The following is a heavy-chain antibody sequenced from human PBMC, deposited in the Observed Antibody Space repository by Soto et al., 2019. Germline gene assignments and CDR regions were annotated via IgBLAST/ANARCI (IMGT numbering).Heavy chain of an antibody. Sequence: SETLSLTCTVSGGSISSGGYYWSWIRQHPGKGLEWIGYIYYSGSTYYNPSLKSRVTISVDTSKNQFSLKLSSVTAADTAVYYCARARRLYSSGYYSHYFDYWGQGTLVTVSS. D-gene: IGHD3-22*01. CDR1: GGSISSGGYY. CDR3: ARARRLYSSGYYSHYFDY. V-gene: IGHV4-31*03. CDR2: IYYSGST. J-gene: IGHJ4*02.